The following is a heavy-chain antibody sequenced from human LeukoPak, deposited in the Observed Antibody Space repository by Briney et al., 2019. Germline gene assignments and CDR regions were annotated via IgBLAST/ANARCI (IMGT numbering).Heavy chain of an antibody. CDR2: ISAYNGNT. CDR1: GYTFTSYG. V-gene: IGHV1-18*01. Sequence: ASVKVSCKASGYTFTSYGISWVRQAPGQGLEWMGWISAYNGNTNYAQKLQGRVTMTTDTSTSTAYMELRGLRSDDTAVYYCAREVCSSTSCYPFFDYWGQGTLVTVSS. D-gene: IGHD2-2*01. J-gene: IGHJ4*02. CDR3: AREVCSSTSCYPFFDY.